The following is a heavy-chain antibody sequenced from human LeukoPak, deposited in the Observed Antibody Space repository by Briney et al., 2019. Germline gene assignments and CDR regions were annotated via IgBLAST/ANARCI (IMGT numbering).Heavy chain of an antibody. Sequence: SQTLSLTCTVSGGSISSGAYYWSWIRQPPGKGLEWIGSIYYSGSTYYNPSLKSRVTISVDTSKNQFSLNLSSVTAADTAVYYCARLGTAIVDSWGQGTLVTVSS. CDR1: GGSISSGAYY. CDR2: IYYSGST. J-gene: IGHJ4*02. V-gene: IGHV4-39*01. D-gene: IGHD5-18*01. CDR3: ARLGTAIVDS.